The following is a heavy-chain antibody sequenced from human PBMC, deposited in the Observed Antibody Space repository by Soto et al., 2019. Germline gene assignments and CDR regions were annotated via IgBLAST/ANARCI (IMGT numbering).Heavy chain of an antibody. Sequence: SETLSLTCTVSGDSITSSTYYWCWILQPPGKGLECIGNIYYDGNTYYNPSLKSRVTISLDTSKNQFSLRLNSVTAADTAVYYCARSTIAPRLFMYPFYSWGQGTLVTVSS. CDR2: IYYDGNT. V-gene: IGHV4-39*01. CDR1: GDSITSSTYY. D-gene: IGHD6-6*01. CDR3: ARSTIAPRLFMYPFYS. J-gene: IGHJ4*02.